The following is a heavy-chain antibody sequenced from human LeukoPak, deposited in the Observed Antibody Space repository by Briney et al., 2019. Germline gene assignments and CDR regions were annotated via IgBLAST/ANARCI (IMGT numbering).Heavy chain of an antibody. V-gene: IGHV3-74*01. CDR1: GFTFTNYW. J-gene: IGHJ4*02. CDR3: VGTIASRGSEY. Sequence: SGGSLRLSCAASGFTFTNYWMHWVRQAPGMGLVWVSRLPPDELSIIYADSVKGRFTVSRDNAKNTVHLQMNNLRVDDTAMYYCVGTIASRGSEYWGQGALVTVSS. D-gene: IGHD6-6*01. CDR2: LPPDELSI.